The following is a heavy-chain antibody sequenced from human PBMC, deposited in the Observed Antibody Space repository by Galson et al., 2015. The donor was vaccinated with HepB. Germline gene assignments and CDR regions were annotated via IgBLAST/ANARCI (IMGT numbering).Heavy chain of an antibody. CDR3: ARAIGQQLGMYYFDY. V-gene: IGHV3-48*02. CDR1: GFTFSSYS. J-gene: IGHJ4*02. D-gene: IGHD6-13*01. CDR2: ISSSSSTI. Sequence: SLRLSCAASGFTFSSYSMNWVRQAPGKGLEWVSYISSSSSTIYYADSVKGRFTISRDNAKNSLYLQMNSLRDEDTAVYYCARAIGQQLGMYYFDYWGQGTLVTVSS.